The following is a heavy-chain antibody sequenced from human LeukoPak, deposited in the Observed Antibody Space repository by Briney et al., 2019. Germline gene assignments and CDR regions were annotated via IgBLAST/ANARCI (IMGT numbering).Heavy chain of an antibody. CDR1: GFTFSSYS. D-gene: IGHD1-26*01. J-gene: IGHJ4*02. CDR2: ISTSSYI. CDR3: GCLSDTWALDY. V-gene: IGHV3-21*01. Sequence: GGSLRLSCAASGFTFSSYSMNWVRQAPGKGLEWVSSISTSSYIYYADSVKGRFTISRDNAKNSLYLQMNSLRAEDTAVYYCGCLSDTWALDYWGQGTLVTVSS.